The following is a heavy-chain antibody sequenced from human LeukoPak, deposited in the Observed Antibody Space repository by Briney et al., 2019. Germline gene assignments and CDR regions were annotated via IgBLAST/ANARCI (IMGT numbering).Heavy chain of an antibody. CDR1: GGSISSGDYY. D-gene: IGHD5-24*01. Sequence: SETLSLTCTVSGGSISSGDYYWSWIRQPPGKGLEWIGYIYYSGSTYYNPSLKSRVTISVDTSKNQFSLKLSSVTAADTAVYYCARQIPEMATILSYYFDYWGQGTLVTVSS. V-gene: IGHV4-30-4*01. CDR3: ARQIPEMATILSYYFDY. CDR2: IYYSGST. J-gene: IGHJ4*02.